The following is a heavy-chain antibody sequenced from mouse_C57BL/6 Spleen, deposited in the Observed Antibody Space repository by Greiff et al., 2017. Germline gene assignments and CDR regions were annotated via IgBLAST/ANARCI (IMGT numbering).Heavy chain of an antibody. CDR2: INPSSGYT. CDR3: AGDYGSSCFDV. J-gene: IGHJ1*03. Sequence: QVQLQQSGAELAKPGASVKLSCKASGYTFTSYWMHWVKQRPGQGLEWIGYINPSSGYTKYNQKFKDKAPLTADKSYSTAYMQLSSLTYEVSAVYYCAGDYGSSCFDVWGTGTTVTVSS. D-gene: IGHD1-1*01. V-gene: IGHV1-7*01. CDR1: GYTFTSYW.